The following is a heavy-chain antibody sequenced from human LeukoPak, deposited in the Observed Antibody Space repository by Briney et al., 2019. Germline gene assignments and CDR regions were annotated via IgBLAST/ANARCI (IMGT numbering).Heavy chain of an antibody. V-gene: IGHV3-30*02. J-gene: IGHJ6*03. CDR1: RFTFSSYG. Sequence: GGSLRLSCAASRFTFSSYGMHWVRQAPGRGLEWVAYIQYDGSNQQYADSVKGRFSISRDSSKNILYLQMNSLRAEDTAVYYCAKDRCSNGVGCYYYYMDVWGKGTTVTISS. CDR3: AKDRCSNGVGCYYYYMDV. CDR2: IQYDGSNQ. D-gene: IGHD2-8*01.